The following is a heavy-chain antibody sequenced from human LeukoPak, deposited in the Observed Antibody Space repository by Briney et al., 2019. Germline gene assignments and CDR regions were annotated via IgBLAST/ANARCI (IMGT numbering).Heavy chain of an antibody. CDR3: ATYIAVAGDNWFDP. V-gene: IGHV1-8*01. CDR2: MNPNSGNT. D-gene: IGHD6-19*01. CDR1: GYTFTSYD. Sequence: ASVKVSCKASGYTFTSYDINWVRQTTGQGLEWMGWMNPNSGNTGYAQKFQGRVTMTRNTSISTAYMELSSLRSEDTAVYYCATYIAVAGDNWFDPWGQGTLVTVSS. J-gene: IGHJ5*02.